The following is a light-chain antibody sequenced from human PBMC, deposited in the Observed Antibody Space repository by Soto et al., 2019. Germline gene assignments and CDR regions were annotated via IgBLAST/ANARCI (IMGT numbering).Light chain of an antibody. J-gene: IGLJ1*01. CDR2: YDD. CDR3: SSHTSYSTRV. CDR1: SSNIGNNA. V-gene: IGLV1-36*01. Sequence: QSVLTQPPSVSEAPRQRVTISCSGSSSNIGNNAVNWYQQLPGKAPKLLIYYDDLLPSGVSDRFSGSKSGNTASLTISGLQADDEADYYCSSHTSYSTRVFGTGTKVTVL.